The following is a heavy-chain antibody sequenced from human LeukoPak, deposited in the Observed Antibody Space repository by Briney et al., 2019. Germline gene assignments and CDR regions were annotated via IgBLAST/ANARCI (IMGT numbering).Heavy chain of an antibody. CDR3: TRSYIVAQYYLDF. D-gene: IGHD3-22*01. V-gene: IGHV3-49*04. Sequence: GRSLRLSRTASGFTFGDYAVNWVRQAPGKGLEWVGFIRSKAYGGTAEYAASVKGRFTISRDDSKSIAYLQMNSLKTEDTAVYYCTRSYIVAQYYLDFWGQGTLVTVSS. J-gene: IGHJ4*02. CDR1: GFTFGDYA. CDR2: IRSKAYGGTA.